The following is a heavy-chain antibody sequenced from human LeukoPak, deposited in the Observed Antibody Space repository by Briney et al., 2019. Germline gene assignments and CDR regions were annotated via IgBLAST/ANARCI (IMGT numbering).Heavy chain of an antibody. CDR3: VKDPGSSWFYFDY. Sequence: TGGSLRLSCAASGFTFSSYAMHWVRQAPGKGLEWVAVISYDGSNKYYADSVKGRFTISRDNSKNTLYLQMSSLRAEDTAVYYCVKDPGSSWFYFDYWGKGTLVTVSS. D-gene: IGHD6-13*01. CDR2: ISYDGSNK. CDR1: GFTFSSYA. V-gene: IGHV3-30*14. J-gene: IGHJ4*02.